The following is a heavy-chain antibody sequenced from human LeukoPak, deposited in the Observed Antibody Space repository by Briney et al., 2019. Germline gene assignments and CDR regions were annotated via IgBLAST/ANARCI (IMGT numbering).Heavy chain of an antibody. CDR1: GFTFSNYA. J-gene: IGHJ6*02. CDR2: ISSSGDNA. V-gene: IGHV3-23*01. D-gene: IGHD1-26*01. Sequence: GGSLRLSCAASGFTFSNYAMNWVRQAPGKGLEWVSLISSSGDNAYYADSVRGRFAISRDKSKNTVSLQMNSLRGEDTAVYYCAKDVRVGGGGMDVWGQGTPVTVSS. CDR3: AKDVRVGGGGMDV.